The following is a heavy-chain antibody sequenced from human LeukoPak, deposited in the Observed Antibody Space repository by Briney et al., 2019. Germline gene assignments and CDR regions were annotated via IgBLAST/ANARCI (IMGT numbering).Heavy chain of an antibody. D-gene: IGHD4-17*01. Sequence: GGSLRLSCAASGFTFSSYWMSWVRQAPGKGLEWVSFIYSGGSTHYSDSVKGRFTISRDNSKNTLYLQMNSLRAEDTAVYYCARRAGEYSHPYDYWGQGTLVTVSS. CDR2: IYSGGST. CDR1: GFTFSSYW. V-gene: IGHV3-53*01. CDR3: ARRAGEYSHPYDY. J-gene: IGHJ4*02.